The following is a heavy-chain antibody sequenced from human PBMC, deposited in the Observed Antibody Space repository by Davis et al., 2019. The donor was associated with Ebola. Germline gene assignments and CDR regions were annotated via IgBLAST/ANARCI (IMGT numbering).Heavy chain of an antibody. CDR1: GGSISSSSYY. Sequence: MPGGSLRLSCTVSGGSISSSSYYWGWIRQPPGKGLEWIGSIYYSGSTYYNPSLKSRVTISVDTSKNQFSLKLSSVTAADTAVYYCARDRGWVATGEFDYWGQGTLVTVSS. CDR3: ARDRGWVATGEFDY. D-gene: IGHD5-12*01. CDR2: IYYSGST. J-gene: IGHJ4*02. V-gene: IGHV4-39*02.